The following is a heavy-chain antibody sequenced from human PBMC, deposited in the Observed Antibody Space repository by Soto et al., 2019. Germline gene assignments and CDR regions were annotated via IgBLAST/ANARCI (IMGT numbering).Heavy chain of an antibody. D-gene: IGHD2-8*01. CDR3: AKNGLSDSPSAIDS. CDR2: ISGTGRNT. V-gene: IGHV3-23*04. J-gene: IGHJ4*02. Sequence: VQLVESGGGVVQPGRSLRLSCAASGFTFSSYALHWVRQAPGRGLEWVSGISGTGRNTYYADSVKGRFTISRDNSKNTLFLQMNSLRVEDTAVYYCAKNGLSDSPSAIDSWGQGTLVTVSS. CDR1: GFTFSSYA.